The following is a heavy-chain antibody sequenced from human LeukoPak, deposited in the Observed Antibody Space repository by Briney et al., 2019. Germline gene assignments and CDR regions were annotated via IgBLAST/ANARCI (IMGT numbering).Heavy chain of an antibody. V-gene: IGHV3-30*04. CDR3: ARDSSSGSAAFDY. CDR2: ISYDGSNK. Sequence: GRSLRLSCAASGFTLSSYAMHWVRQAPGKGLEWVAVISYDGSNKYYADSVKGRFTISRDNSKNTLYLQMNSLRAEDTAVYYCARDSSSGSAAFDYWGQGTLVTVSS. J-gene: IGHJ4*02. CDR1: GFTLSSYA. D-gene: IGHD6-19*01.